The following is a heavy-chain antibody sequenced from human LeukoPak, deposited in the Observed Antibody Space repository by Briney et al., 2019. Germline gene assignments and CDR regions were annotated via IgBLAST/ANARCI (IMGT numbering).Heavy chain of an antibody. CDR2: FTRRPGRT. D-gene: IGHD2-2*02. CDR1: GFTFTNYA. V-gene: IGHV3-23*01. J-gene: IGHJ4*02. CDR3: AKDQLLCTSTSCYIDYFDS. Sequence: PGGSVRLSCETSGFTFTNYAMRWVRQAPGQGLEWLSAFTRRPGRTYYAHSVRGRFTISRDTSKHTLFFDMSSLRVEDTAIYFCAKDQLLCTSTSCYIDYFDSWGQGTLVTVSS.